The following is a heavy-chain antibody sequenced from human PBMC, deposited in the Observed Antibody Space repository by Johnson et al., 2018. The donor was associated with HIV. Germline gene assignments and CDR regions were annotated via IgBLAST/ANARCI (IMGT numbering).Heavy chain of an antibody. CDR3: AKGDYYDTRAAFDI. V-gene: IGHV3-33*03. Sequence: QVQLVESGGGLVKPGGSLRLSCAASGFTFSSYAMHWVRQAPGKGLEWVAVIRYDGTNKYYADSVKGRFTISRDNSKNTLYLQMNSLRAEDTAVYYCAKGDYYDTRAAFDIWGQGTMVTVSS. CDR1: GFTFSSYA. CDR2: IRYDGTNK. J-gene: IGHJ3*02. D-gene: IGHD3-22*01.